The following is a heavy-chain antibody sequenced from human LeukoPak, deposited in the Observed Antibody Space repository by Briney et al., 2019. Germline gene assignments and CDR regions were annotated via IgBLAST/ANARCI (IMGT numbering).Heavy chain of an antibody. CDR1: GGSISSGSYY. J-gene: IGHJ4*02. CDR2: IYTSGST. Sequence: SETLSLTCTVSGGSISSGSYYWSWIRQPAGKGLEWIGRIYTSGSTNYNPSLKSRVTISVDTSKKQFSLKLSSVIAADTAVYYCASVRNLVATSRPGDGDYFDYWGQGTLVIVSS. V-gene: IGHV4-61*02. CDR3: ASVRNLVATSRPGDGDYFDY. D-gene: IGHD5-12*01.